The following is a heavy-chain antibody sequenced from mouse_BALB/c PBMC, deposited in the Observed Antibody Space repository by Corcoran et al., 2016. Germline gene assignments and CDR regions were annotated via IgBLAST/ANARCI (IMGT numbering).Heavy chain of an antibody. D-gene: IGHD2-3*01. CDR1: GYTFTNYG. CDR2: INTYTGEP. V-gene: IGHV9-1*02. Sequence: QIQLVQSGPELKQPGETVKISCKASGYTFTNYGMNWVKQAPGKGLKLMGWINTYTGEPTYDDDFKGRFAFSLETSASTAYLQINNLNNEDMATYFCARYDGYYDRYFDVWGAGTTVTVSS. J-gene: IGHJ1*01. CDR3: ARYDGYYDRYFDV.